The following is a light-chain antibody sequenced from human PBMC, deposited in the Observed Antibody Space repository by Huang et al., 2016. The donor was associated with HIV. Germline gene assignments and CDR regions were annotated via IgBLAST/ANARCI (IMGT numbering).Light chain of an antibody. CDR3: QKYDSAPRT. CDR2: AAS. CDR1: HDISTF. V-gene: IGKV1-27*01. J-gene: IGKJ1*01. Sequence: IEMTQSPPSLSASIGDRVTLTCRASHDISTFLAWFHQKPGKPPKLLIYAASILHSGVPARFSGSGSGTDFTLTISSLQSEDVGYYYCQKYDSAPRTFGQGTKVDLK.